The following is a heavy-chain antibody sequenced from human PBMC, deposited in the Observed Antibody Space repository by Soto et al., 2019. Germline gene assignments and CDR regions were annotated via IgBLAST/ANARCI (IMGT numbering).Heavy chain of an antibody. CDR2: IIPILGIA. D-gene: IGHD3-3*01. CDR1: GGTFSSYT. Sequence: QVQLVQSGAEVKKPGSSVKVSCKASGGTFSSYTISWVRQAPGQGLEWMGRIIPILGIANYAQKFQGSVTITEDKSTSTAYMELSSLRSEDTAVYYCARDLMTYDFWSGTSENNWFDPWGQGTLVTVSS. CDR3: ARDLMTYDFWSGTSENNWFDP. J-gene: IGHJ5*02. V-gene: IGHV1-69*08.